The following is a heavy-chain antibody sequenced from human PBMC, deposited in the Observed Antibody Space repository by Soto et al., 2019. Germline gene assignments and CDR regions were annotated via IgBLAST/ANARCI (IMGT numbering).Heavy chain of an antibody. CDR1: GYSFTTYW. V-gene: IGHV5-51*01. D-gene: IGHD6-13*01. J-gene: IGHJ4*02. CDR2: IYPGDSDT. Sequence: GESLKISCKGSGYSFTTYWIGWVRQMPGKGLEWMGIIYPGDSDTRYSPSFQGQVTISADKSISTAYLQWSSLKASDPAIYYCARQGAAAAPGDFWGQETRVTVSS. CDR3: ARQGAAAAPGDF.